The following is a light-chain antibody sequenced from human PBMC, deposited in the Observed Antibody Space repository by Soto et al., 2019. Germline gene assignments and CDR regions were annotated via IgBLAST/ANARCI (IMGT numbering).Light chain of an antibody. J-gene: IGKJ4*01. CDR3: QQYGSSPPLT. CDR2: GGS. CDR1: QSVSGSS. V-gene: IGKV3-20*01. Sequence: EIVLTQSPGTLSLSPGERATLSCGASQSVSGSSLAWYQQKPGQSPRLFIYGGSSRATGIPDRFSGSGSGTDFTLTISRLEPEDFGVYYCQQYGSSPPLTFGGGTKVEIK.